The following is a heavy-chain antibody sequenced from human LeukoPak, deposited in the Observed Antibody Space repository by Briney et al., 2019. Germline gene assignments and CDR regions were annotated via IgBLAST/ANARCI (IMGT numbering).Heavy chain of an antibody. J-gene: IGHJ4*02. CDR2: IKQDGSEK. CDR3: ARSTAGFDY. CDR1: GFTLSNYW. V-gene: IGHV3-7*01. D-gene: IGHD2-2*01. Sequence: GGSLRLSCAASGFTLSNYWMSWGRQARGKGVEWVATIKQDGSEKYYMDSVKGRFTISRENAKHSLYLQMNSLRAEDTAVYYCARSTAGFDYWGQGTLVTVSS.